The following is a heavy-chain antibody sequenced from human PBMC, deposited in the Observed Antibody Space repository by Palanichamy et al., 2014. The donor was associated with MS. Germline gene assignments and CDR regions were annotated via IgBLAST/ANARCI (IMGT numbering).Heavy chain of an antibody. CDR3: AKVMGQYCSSISCYATPDY. CDR1: GFTFSSYG. Sequence: VQLVESGGGVVQPGRSLRLSCAASGFTFSSYGMHWVRQAPGKGLEWVAVISYDGSNKYYADSVKGRFTISRDNSKNTLYVQMNSLRAEDTAVYYCAKVMGQYCSSISCYATPDYWGQGTLVTVSS. J-gene: IGHJ4*02. CDR2: ISYDGSNK. V-gene: IGHV3-30*18. D-gene: IGHD2-2*01.